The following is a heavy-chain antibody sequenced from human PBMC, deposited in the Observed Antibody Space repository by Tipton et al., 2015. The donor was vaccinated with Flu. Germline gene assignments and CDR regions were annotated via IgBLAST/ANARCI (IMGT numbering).Heavy chain of an antibody. D-gene: IGHD6-19*01. V-gene: IGHV3-21*01. CDR3: ARVIAVAGHYYYGMDV. CDR1: GFTFSSYS. J-gene: IGHJ6*02. CDR2: ISSSSSYI. Sequence: SLRLSCAASGFTFSSYSMNWVRQAPGKGLEWVSSISSSSSYIYYADSVKGRFTISRDNAKNSLYLQMNSLRAEDRAVYYCARVIAVAGHYYYGMDVWGQGTTVTVSS.